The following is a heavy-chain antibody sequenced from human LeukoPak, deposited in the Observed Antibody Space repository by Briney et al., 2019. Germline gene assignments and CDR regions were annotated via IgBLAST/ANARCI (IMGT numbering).Heavy chain of an antibody. J-gene: IGHJ4*02. CDR3: ATGIRGVSEYYFDY. CDR2: INHSGST. Sequence: SETLSLTCAVYGGSFSGYYWSWIRQPPGKGLEWIGEINHSGSTNCNPSLKSRVTISVDTSKNQFSLKLSSVTAADTAVYYCATGIRGVSEYYFDYWAQGTLVTVSS. D-gene: IGHD3-10*01. CDR1: GGSFSGYY. V-gene: IGHV4-34*01.